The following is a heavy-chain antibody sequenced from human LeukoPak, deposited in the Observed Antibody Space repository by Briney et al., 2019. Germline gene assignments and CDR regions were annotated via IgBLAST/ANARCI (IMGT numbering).Heavy chain of an antibody. V-gene: IGHV4-39*07. Sequence: SETLSLTCTVSGDSISSSSYYWGWIRQPPGKGLEWIGSFSYSGSTYYNPSLKSRVTISVDTSKNQFSLKLSSVTAADTAVYYCARGFSYYYMDVWGKGTTVTVSS. CDR1: GDSISSSSYY. CDR2: FSYSGST. J-gene: IGHJ6*03. CDR3: ARGFSYYYMDV.